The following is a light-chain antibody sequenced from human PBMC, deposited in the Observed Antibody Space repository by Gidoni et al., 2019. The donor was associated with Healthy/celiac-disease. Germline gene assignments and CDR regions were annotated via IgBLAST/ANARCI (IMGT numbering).Light chain of an antibody. Sequence: ESVVTQSPGTLSLSPGERATLSCRASQSVNSAYVAWYQQKPGQAPRLLIYAPSNRATGIPDMFSGSASGTDFTLTISRLEPEDFALYYCHRYGTSYTFGQGTKLEIK. J-gene: IGKJ2*01. V-gene: IGKV3-20*01. CDR2: APS. CDR3: HRYGTSYT. CDR1: QSVNSAY.